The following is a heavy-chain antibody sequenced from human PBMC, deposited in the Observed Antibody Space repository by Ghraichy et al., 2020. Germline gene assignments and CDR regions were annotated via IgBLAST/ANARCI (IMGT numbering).Heavy chain of an antibody. CDR1: GGTFSSYA. CDR2: IIPIFGTA. V-gene: IGHV1-69*13. CDR3: ARGDGQFYYYGSGSYGDYFDY. J-gene: IGHJ4*02. D-gene: IGHD3-10*01. Sequence: SVKVSCKASGGTFSSYAISWVRQAPGQGLEWMGGIIPIFGTANYAQKFQGRVTITADESTSTAYMELSSLRSEDTAVYYCARGDGQFYYYGSGSYGDYFDYWGQGTLVTVSS.